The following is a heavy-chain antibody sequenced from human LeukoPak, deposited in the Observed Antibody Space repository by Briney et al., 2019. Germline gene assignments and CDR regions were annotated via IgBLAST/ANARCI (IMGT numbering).Heavy chain of an antibody. D-gene: IGHD3-3*01. Sequence: PGGSLRLSCAASGFTFSSYAMHWVRQAPGKGLEYVSAISSNGGSTYYANSVKGRFTISRDNSKNTLYLQMGSLRAEDMAVYYCARDRELRFLEWLLDYWGQGTLVTVSS. V-gene: IGHV3-64*01. CDR1: GFTFSSYA. J-gene: IGHJ4*02. CDR2: ISSNGGST. CDR3: ARDRELRFLEWLLDY.